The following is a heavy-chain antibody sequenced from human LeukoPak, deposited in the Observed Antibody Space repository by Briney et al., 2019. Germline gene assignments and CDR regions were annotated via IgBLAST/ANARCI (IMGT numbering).Heavy chain of an antibody. V-gene: IGHV1-18*01. CDR2: ISAYNGNT. CDR3: ARYLAAAGPYYYMDV. J-gene: IGHJ6*03. D-gene: IGHD6-13*01. CDR1: GYTFTSYG. Sequence: ASVKVSCKASGYTFTSYGISWVRQAPGQGLEWMGWISAYNGNTNYAQKLQGRVTMTTDTSTSTAYMELRSLRSDDTAVYYCARYLAAAGPYYYMDVWGKGTTVTVSS.